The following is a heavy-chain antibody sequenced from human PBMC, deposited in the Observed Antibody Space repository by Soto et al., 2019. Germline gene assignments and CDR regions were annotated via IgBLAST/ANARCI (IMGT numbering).Heavy chain of an antibody. V-gene: IGHV1-69*01. D-gene: IGHD3-22*01. CDR1: GGTFSRYA. CDR3: ARESGYYDSSGRYYYYYYGIDV. CDR2: IIPIFGTA. Sequence: QVQLVQSGAEVKKPGSSVKVSCKASGGTFSRYAISWVRQAPEQGLEWMGGIIPIFGTANYAQKFQGRVTITADESTSTAYMELSSLRSEDTAVYYCARESGYYDSSGRYYYYYYGIDVRGQGTTVTVSS. J-gene: IGHJ6*02.